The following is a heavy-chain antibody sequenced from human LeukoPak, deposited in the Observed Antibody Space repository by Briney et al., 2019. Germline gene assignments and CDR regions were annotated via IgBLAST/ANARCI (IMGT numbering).Heavy chain of an antibody. Sequence: TSETLSLTYTVSGGSISSYYWSWIRQPPGKGLEWIGYIYYSGSTNYNPSLKSPVTISVDTSKNQFSLKLSSVTAADTAVYYCARHGAAAALDYWGQGTLVTVSS. D-gene: IGHD6-13*01. J-gene: IGHJ4*02. CDR2: IYYSGST. CDR1: GGSISSYY. V-gene: IGHV4-59*08. CDR3: ARHGAAAALDY.